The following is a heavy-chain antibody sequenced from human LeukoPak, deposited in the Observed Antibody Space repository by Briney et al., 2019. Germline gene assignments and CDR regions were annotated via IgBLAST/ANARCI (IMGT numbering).Heavy chain of an antibody. J-gene: IGHJ4*02. CDR2: IKQDGSEK. CDR1: GFTFSSYW. CDR3: AREFDYYDSSPLDY. D-gene: IGHD3-22*01. V-gene: IGHV3-7*01. Sequence: PGGSLRLSCAASGFTFSSYWMGWVRQAPGKGLEWVANIKQDGSEKYYVDSVKGRFTISRDNAKNSLYLQMNSLRAEDTAVYYCAREFDYYDSSPLDYWGQGTLVTVSS.